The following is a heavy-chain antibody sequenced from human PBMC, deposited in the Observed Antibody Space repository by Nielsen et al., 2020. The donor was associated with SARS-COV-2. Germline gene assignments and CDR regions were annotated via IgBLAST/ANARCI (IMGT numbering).Heavy chain of an antibody. D-gene: IGHD6-19*01. CDR3: ARGHTGYSSALT. V-gene: IGHV4-59*09. J-gene: IGHJ5*02. Sequence: SRVTMSVDTSKNQFSLKLSSVTAADTAVYYCARGHTGYSSALTWGQGTLVTVSS.